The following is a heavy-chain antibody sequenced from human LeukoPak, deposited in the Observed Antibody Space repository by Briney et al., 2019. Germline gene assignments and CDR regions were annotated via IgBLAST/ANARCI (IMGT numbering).Heavy chain of an antibody. V-gene: IGHV4-38-2*02. CDR1: GYSISSGYY. CDR2: IYHSGST. Sequence: SETLSLTCTVSGYSISSGYYWGWIRQPPGKGLEWIRSIYHSGSTYYNPSLKSRVTISVDTSKNQFSLKLSSVTAADTAVYYCAGDSGSYSGYYYYYYMDVWGKGTTVTVSS. CDR3: AGDSGSYSGYYYYYYMDV. D-gene: IGHD1-26*01. J-gene: IGHJ6*03.